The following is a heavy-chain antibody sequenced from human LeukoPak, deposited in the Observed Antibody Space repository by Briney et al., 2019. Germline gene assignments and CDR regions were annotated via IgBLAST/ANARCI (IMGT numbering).Heavy chain of an antibody. D-gene: IGHD3-3*01. Sequence: SVKVSCKASGGTFSSYAISWVRQAPGQGLEWMGRIIPILGIANYAQKFQGRVTITADKSTSTAYMELSSLRSEDTAVYYCATFALFGVINSYYFNYWGQGTLVTVSS. J-gene: IGHJ4*02. V-gene: IGHV1-69*04. CDR3: ATFALFGVINSYYFNY. CDR1: GGTFSSYA. CDR2: IIPILGIA.